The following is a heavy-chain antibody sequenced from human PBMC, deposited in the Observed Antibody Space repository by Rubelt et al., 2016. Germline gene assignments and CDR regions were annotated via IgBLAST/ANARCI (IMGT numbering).Heavy chain of an antibody. Sequence: QVQLQESGPGLVKPSQTLSLTCTVSGGSITSAGYYWSWIRQHPGKGLEWIGYIYYTGTTYYNPSLKSRLTISVDTSKNQFSLELSSVTAADTAVYYWAGHRTTVTTGYYFDYWGQGTLVTVSS. J-gene: IGHJ4*02. CDR3: AGHRTTVTTGYYFDY. V-gene: IGHV4-31*03. CDR1: GGSITSAGYY. CDR2: IYYTGTT. D-gene: IGHD4-17*01.